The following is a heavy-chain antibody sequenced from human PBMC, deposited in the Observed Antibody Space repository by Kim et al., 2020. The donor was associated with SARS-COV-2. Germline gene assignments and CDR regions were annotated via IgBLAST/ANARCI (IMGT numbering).Heavy chain of an antibody. CDR3: ARAGYYGSGSPVVNDY. J-gene: IGHJ4*02. D-gene: IGHD3-10*01. CDR1: GGSFSGYY. CDR2: INHSGST. V-gene: IGHV4-34*01. Sequence: SETLSLTCAVYGGSFSGYYWSWIRQPPGKGLEWIGKINHSGSTNYNPSLKSRVTISVDTSKNQFSLKLSSVTAADTAVYYCARAGYYGSGSPVVNDYWGQGTLVTVSS.